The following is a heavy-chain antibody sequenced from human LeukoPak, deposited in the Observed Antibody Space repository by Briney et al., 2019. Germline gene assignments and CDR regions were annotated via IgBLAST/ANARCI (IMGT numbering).Heavy chain of an antibody. CDR1: GGSISSGGYY. Sequence: SQTLSLTCTVSGGSISSGGYYWSWIRQHPGKGLEWIRYIYYSGSTYYNPSLKSRVTISVDTSKNQFTLKLSSVTAADTAVYYCARDPIIAAAGKNYYYGMDVWGQGTTVTVSS. CDR2: IYYSGST. J-gene: IGHJ6*02. V-gene: IGHV4-31*03. D-gene: IGHD6-13*01. CDR3: ARDPIIAAAGKNYYYGMDV.